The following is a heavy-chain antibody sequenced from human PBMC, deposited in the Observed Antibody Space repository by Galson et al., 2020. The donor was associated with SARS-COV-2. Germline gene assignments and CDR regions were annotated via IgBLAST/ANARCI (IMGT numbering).Heavy chain of an antibody. Sequence: GGSLRLSCATSGFIFSDSAMHWVRQASGKGLEWIGRIRSKVNSHATSYAASVKGRFIISRDDSKNTAFLQMNSLGTGDTAVYYCTTRLAVDETGGDFDYWGQGTRVIVSS. V-gene: IGHV3-73*01. CDR1: GFIFSDSA. CDR2: IRSKVNSHAT. D-gene: IGHD6-19*01. CDR3: TTRLAVDETGGDFDY. J-gene: IGHJ4*02.